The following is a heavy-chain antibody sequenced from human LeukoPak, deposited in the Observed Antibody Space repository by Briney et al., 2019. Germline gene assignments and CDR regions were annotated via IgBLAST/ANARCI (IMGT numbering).Heavy chain of an antibody. J-gene: IGHJ4*02. CDR1: GFTFSGSA. CDR3: ARDRRDLIAAAGIIDY. Sequence: GGSLRLSCVASGFTFSGSAIHWVRQAPGKGLEWVAVIWYDGSNKYYADSVKGRFTISRDNSKNTLYLQMNSLRAEDTAVYYCARDRRDLIAAAGIIDYWGQGTLVTVSS. V-gene: IGHV3-33*08. CDR2: IWYDGSNK. D-gene: IGHD6-13*01.